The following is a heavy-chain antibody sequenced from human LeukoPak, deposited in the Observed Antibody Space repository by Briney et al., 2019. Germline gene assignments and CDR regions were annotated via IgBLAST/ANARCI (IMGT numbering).Heavy chain of an antibody. J-gene: IGHJ3*02. CDR3: ARASYDSSGYYPDAFDI. D-gene: IGHD3-22*01. CDR1: GFTFTSYA. Sequence: PGGSLRLSCAASGFTFTSYAMHWVRQAPGQRLEWMGWINAGNGNTKYSQKFQGRVTITRDTSASTAYMELSSLRSEDTAVYYCARASYDSSGYYPDAFDIWGQGTMVTVSS. CDR2: INAGNGNT. V-gene: IGHV1-3*01.